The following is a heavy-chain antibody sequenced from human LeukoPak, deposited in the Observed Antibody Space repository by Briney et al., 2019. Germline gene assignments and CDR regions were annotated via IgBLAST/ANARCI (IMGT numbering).Heavy chain of an antibody. CDR1: RYTFTSYD. D-gene: IGHD3-22*01. V-gene: IGHV1-8*01. J-gene: IGHJ6*02. CDR3: ARWGGYYYDSSGYYPDTVYGMDV. Sequence: ASVKVSCKASRYTFTSYDINWVRPATGQGLEWMGWMNPNSGNTGYAQKFQGRVTMTRKTSISTAYMELSSLRSEDTAVYYCARWGGYYYDSSGYYPDTVYGMDVWGQGTTVTVSS. CDR2: MNPNSGNT.